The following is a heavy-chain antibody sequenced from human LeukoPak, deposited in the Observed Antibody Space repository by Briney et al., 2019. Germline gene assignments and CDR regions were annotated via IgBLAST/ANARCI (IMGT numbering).Heavy chain of an antibody. J-gene: IGHJ3*02. CDR2: IYYSGST. CDR1: GGSISSYY. Sequence: SETLSPTCTVSGGSISSYYWSWIRQPPGKGLEWIGYIYYSGSTNYNPSLKSRVTISVDTSKNQFSLKLSSVTAADTAVYYCARVPAARFEVAFDIWGQGTMVTVSS. D-gene: IGHD2-2*01. CDR3: ARVPAARFEVAFDI. V-gene: IGHV4-59*01.